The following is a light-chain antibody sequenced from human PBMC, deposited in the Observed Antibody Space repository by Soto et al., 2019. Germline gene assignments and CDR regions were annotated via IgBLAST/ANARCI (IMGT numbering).Light chain of an antibody. CDR2: GAS. Sequence: EIVLTQSPGTLSLSPGERATLSCRASQSVSSSYLAWYQQKPGQAPRLLIYGASSRATGIPDRFSGSGSGTDFTLTISRLEPEGFAVYYCQQYGSSPPTTFGQGTKVDIK. J-gene: IGKJ1*01. CDR1: QSVSSSY. V-gene: IGKV3-20*01. CDR3: QQYGSSPPTT.